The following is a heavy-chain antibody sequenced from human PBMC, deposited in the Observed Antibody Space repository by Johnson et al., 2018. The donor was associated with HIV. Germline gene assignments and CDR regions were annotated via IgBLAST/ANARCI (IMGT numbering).Heavy chain of an antibody. D-gene: IGHD3-3*01. CDR2: IGITGDT. V-gene: IGHV3-13*01. CDR3: ARGSVFDI. J-gene: IGHJ3*02. Sequence: MLLVESGGGLVQPGGSLRLSCAASGFTSSYYDMLWVRQGPGKGLQWVSGIGITGDTYYAGSVKGRFTISRDHAKNSLYLQMNSLTAGDMAVYYCARGSVFDIWGQGTMVTVSS. CDR1: GFTSSYYD.